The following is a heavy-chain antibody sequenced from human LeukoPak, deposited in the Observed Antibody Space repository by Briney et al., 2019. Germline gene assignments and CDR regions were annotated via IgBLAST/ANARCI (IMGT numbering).Heavy chain of an antibody. CDR3: AKDLETHDTSAC. J-gene: IGHJ4*02. Sequence: GGSLRLSCTASGFAVSDNYMAWVRQAPGKGLEWVSVVYSGGNTYYADSVEGRFTISRDSSKNTLYLQMNSLRVEDTAVYYCAKDLETHDTSACWGQGTLVTVSS. D-gene: IGHD3-22*01. CDR2: VYSGGNT. V-gene: IGHV3-53*01. CDR1: GFAVSDNY.